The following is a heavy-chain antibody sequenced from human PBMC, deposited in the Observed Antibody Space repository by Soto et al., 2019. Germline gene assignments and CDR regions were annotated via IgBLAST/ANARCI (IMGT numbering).Heavy chain of an antibody. CDR2: ISYDGSNK. V-gene: IGHV3-30-3*01. CDR1: GFTFSSYA. Sequence: GGSLRLSCAASGFTFSSYAMHWVRQAPGKGLEWVAVISYDGSNKYYADSVKGRFTISRDNSKNTLYLQMNSLRAEDTAVYYCARSVDYFDYWGQGTLVTVS. J-gene: IGHJ4*02. CDR3: ARSVDYFDY.